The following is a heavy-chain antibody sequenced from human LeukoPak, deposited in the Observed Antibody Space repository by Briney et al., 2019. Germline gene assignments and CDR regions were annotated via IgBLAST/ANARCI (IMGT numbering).Heavy chain of an antibody. J-gene: IGHJ4*02. CDR3: ARRYYYDHSGYAY. Sequence: GGSLRLSCAASGFTFSSYSMNWVRQAPGRGLEWVAYISSSGSTIYYADSVKGRFTISRDNAKNSLYLQMNSLRAEDTAVYYCARRYYYDHSGYAYWGQGTLVTVSS. CDR1: GFTFSSYS. CDR2: ISSSGSTI. V-gene: IGHV3-48*04. D-gene: IGHD3-22*01.